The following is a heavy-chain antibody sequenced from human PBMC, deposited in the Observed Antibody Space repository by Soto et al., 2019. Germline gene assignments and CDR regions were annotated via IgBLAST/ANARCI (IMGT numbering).Heavy chain of an antibody. D-gene: IGHD6-25*01. CDR1: GFMFSSYA. Sequence: EVQLLESGEGLVQPGGSLRVSCEASGFMFSSYALSWVRQAPGKGLEWVSGISGSGDSAYHADSVKGRFTISRDDSKNTLYLQMNSLTVEDTAVYYCAKAYSSGSDYYYNMDVWGKGTTVTVSS. CDR3: AKAYSSGSDYYYNMDV. V-gene: IGHV3-23*01. CDR2: ISGSGDSA. J-gene: IGHJ6*03.